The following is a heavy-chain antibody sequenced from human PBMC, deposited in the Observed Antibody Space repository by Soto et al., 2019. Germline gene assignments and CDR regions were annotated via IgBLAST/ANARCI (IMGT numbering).Heavy chain of an antibody. D-gene: IGHD2-8*01. Sequence: EVQLVESGGGLVQPGGSLKLSCAASGFRFSGSAMHWVRQASGKGLEWVGRIKSKARDYATAYAASVKGRFIISRDDSKNTVYLQMDRLKIEDTAVYYCTSLEYCSNGGCDNVMDVWGQGTTATVSS. V-gene: IGHV3-73*01. CDR3: TSLEYCSNGGCDNVMDV. CDR1: GFRFSGSA. CDR2: IKSKARDYAT. J-gene: IGHJ6*02.